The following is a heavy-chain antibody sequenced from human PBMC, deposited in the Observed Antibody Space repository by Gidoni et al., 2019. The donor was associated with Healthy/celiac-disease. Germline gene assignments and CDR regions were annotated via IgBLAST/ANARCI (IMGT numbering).Heavy chain of an antibody. CDR1: GGSISSYY. D-gene: IGHD7-27*01. CDR2: IYDSGST. CDR3: ARLTGDIRDWYFDL. J-gene: IGHJ2*01. V-gene: IGHV4-59*01. Sequence: QVQLQESGPGLVKPSETLSLTCTVSGGSISSYYWSWIRQPPGKGLEWIGYIYDSGSTNYNPSLKSRVTISVDTSKNQFSLKLSSVTAADTAVYYCARLTGDIRDWYFDLWGRGTLVTVSS.